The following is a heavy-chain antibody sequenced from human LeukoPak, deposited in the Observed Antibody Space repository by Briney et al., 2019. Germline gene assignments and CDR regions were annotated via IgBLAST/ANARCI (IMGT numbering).Heavy chain of an antibody. CDR1: GYTFTIYG. D-gene: IGHD2-2*01. CDR2: ISAYNGNT. Sequence: GASVKVSCKSSGYTFTIYGISWVRQAPGQGLEWMGWISAYNGNTNYAQKLQGRGTMTTDTSTSTAYMEMRGLRADDTAVYYCARLESLVPAAVDYWGQGTLVTVSS. V-gene: IGHV1-18*01. J-gene: IGHJ4*02. CDR3: ARLESLVPAAVDY.